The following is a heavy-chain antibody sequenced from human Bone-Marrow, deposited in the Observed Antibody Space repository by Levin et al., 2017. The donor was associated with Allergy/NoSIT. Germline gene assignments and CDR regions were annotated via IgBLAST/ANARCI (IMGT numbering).Heavy chain of an antibody. J-gene: IGHJ4*02. CDR3: ARGFGSSWPFDY. Sequence: KISCKASGGTFSSYAISWVRQAPGQGLEWMGGIIPIFGTANYAQKFQGRVTITADKSTSTAYMELSSLRSEDTAVYYCARGFGSSWPFDYWGQGTLVTVSS. CDR1: GGTFSSYA. CDR2: IIPIFGTA. V-gene: IGHV1-69*06. D-gene: IGHD6-13*01.